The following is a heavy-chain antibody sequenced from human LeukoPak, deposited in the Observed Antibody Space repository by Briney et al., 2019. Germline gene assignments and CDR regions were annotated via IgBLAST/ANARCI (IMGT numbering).Heavy chain of an antibody. CDR3: ARGQRDDYSDSSDPSGDY. Sequence: GGSLRLSCAASGFTFSSYSMNWVRQAPGKGLEWVSYISSSSSTIYYADSVKGRFTISRDNAKNSLYLQMNSLRAEDTAVYYCARGQRDDYSDSSDPSGDYWGQGTLVTVSS. V-gene: IGHV3-48*01. CDR1: GFTFSSYS. J-gene: IGHJ4*02. CDR2: ISSSSSTI. D-gene: IGHD3-22*01.